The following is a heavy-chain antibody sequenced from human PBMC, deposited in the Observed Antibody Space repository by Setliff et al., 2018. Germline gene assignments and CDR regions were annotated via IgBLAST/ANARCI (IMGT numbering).Heavy chain of an antibody. CDR3: ARGGTFRYFDF. CDR1: GGSIRSYY. D-gene: IGHD5-12*01. Sequence: SETLSLTCTVSGGSIRSYYWNWIRQPPGKGLEWIGYIYYSGSTNYNPSLKSRVTISVDTSKNHFSLKLSSVTAADTAVYYCARGGTFRYFDFWGQGAPVTVSS. V-gene: IGHV4-59*12. J-gene: IGHJ4*02. CDR2: IYYSGST.